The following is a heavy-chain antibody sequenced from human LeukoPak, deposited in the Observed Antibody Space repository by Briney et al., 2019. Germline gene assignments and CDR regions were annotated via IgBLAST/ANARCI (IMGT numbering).Heavy chain of an antibody. D-gene: IGHD6-13*01. CDR3: ARGQLGGSWDLDY. Sequence: ASVKVSCKASGYTFTSYGISWVRQAPGQGLEWMGWMNPNSGNTGYAQKFQGRVTITRNTSISTAYMELSSLRSEDTAVYYCARGQLGGSWDLDYWGQGTLVTVSS. J-gene: IGHJ4*02. CDR2: MNPNSGNT. V-gene: IGHV1-8*03. CDR1: GYTFTSYG.